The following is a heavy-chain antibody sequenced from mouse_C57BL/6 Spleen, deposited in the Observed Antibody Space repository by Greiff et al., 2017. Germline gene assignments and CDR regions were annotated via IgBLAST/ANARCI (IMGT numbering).Heavy chain of an antibody. J-gene: IGHJ2*01. CDR1: GYTFTDYY. D-gene: IGHD2-5*01. V-gene: IGHV1-76*01. Sequence: VMLVESGAELVRPGASVKLSCKASGYTFTDYYINWVKQRPGQGLEWIARIYPGSGNTYYNEKFKGKATLTAEKSSSTAYMQLSSLTSEDSAVYFCARWDSNYVFDYWGQGTTLTVSS. CDR2: IYPGSGNT. CDR3: ARWDSNYVFDY.